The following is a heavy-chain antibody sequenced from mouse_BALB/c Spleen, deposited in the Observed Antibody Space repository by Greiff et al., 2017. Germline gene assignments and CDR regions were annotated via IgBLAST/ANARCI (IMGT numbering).Heavy chain of an antibody. J-gene: IGHJ2*01. CDR2: ISYSGST. CDR3: ARAYYYGSSYVAFDY. Sequence: EVQLQQSGPSLVKPSQTLSLTCSVTGDSITSGYWNWIRKFPGNKLEYMGYISYSGSTYYNPSLKSRISITRDTSKNQYYLQLNSVTTEDTATYYCARAYYYGSSYVAFDYWGQGTTLTVSS. D-gene: IGHD1-1*01. CDR1: GDSITSGY. V-gene: IGHV3-8*02.